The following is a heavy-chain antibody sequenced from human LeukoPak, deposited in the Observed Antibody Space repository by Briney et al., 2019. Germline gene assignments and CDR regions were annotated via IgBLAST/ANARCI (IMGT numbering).Heavy chain of an antibody. CDR1: GYSISSGYY. CDR3: ARPLSGTKSTHYFDY. D-gene: IGHD3-9*01. V-gene: IGHV4-38-2*02. Sequence: SETLSLTCTVSGYSISSGYYWGWIRQPPGKGLEWIWSIYHSGSTYYNPSLKSRVTISVDASKNQFSLKLSSVTAADTAVYYCARPLSGTKSTHYFDYWGQRTLVTVSS. J-gene: IGHJ4*02. CDR2: IYHSGST.